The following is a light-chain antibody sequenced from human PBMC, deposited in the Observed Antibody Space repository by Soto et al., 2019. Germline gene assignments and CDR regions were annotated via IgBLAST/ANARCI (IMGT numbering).Light chain of an antibody. V-gene: IGKV3-20*01. J-gene: IGKJ1*01. CDR2: GAS. CDR3: QQYGSSPPRT. CDR1: QSVSSRS. Sequence: EIVLTQSPGTLSLSPGERATLSCRASQSVSSRSLAWYQQKPGQAPRLFIYGASSRATGIPDRFSGSGSGTDFTLTISRLEPEDFAVYYCQQYGSSPPRTFGQGTKVEIK.